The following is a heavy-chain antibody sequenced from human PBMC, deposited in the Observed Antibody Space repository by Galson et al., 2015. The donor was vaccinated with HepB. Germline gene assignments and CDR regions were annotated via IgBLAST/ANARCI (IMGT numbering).Heavy chain of an antibody. CDR2: ISSSSSYI. V-gene: IGHV3-21*01. D-gene: IGHD4-17*01. J-gene: IGHJ5*02. CDR1: GFTFSTLW. CDR3: ARDPDPTTVTTSSWFDP. Sequence: SLRLSCAASGFTFSTLWMTWFRQAPGKGLEWVSSISSSSSYIYYADSVKGRFTISRDNAKNSLYLQMNSLRAEDTAVYYCARDPDPTTVTTSSWFDPWGQGTLVTASS.